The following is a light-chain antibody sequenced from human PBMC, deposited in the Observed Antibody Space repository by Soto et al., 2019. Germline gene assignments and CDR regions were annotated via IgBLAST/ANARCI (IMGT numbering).Light chain of an antibody. J-gene: IGKJ1*01. CDR2: AAS. V-gene: IGKV1-6*01. CDR3: QQNYSYPRT. CDR1: QTISNY. Sequence: QITQSPSSLSSSVGDRIAMTCRAIQTISNYVAWYQQKPGKAPTLLISAASTLQSGVPSRFRGSGSGTDFTLTITSLQPDDFATYYCQQNYSYPRTFGQGTKVDIK.